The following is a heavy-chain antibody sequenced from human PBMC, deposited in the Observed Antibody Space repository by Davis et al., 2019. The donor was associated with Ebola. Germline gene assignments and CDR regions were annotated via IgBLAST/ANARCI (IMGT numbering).Heavy chain of an antibody. V-gene: IGHV4-34*01. CDR1: AGSFRRYY. J-gene: IGHJ2*01. Sequence: PSETLSLTCAVQAGSFRRYYWRWHRQPPGKRLEWIGEINESGYTHYNPSLKSRVTIAVDTSKNQFSLKLTSVAAADTAVYYCARGRYSSGWYNWYFDLWGRGTQVTVSS. CDR3: ARGRYSSGWYNWYFDL. D-gene: IGHD6-19*01. CDR2: INESGYT.